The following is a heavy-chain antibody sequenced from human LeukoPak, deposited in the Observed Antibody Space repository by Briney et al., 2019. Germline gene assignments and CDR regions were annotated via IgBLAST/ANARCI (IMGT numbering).Heavy chain of an antibody. D-gene: IGHD3-22*01. CDR2: IYYVGNT. CDR3: ARGGSSWSPRNYYDSSGRGSAFDI. J-gene: IGHJ3*02. Sequence: PSETLSLTCTVSSGSISSSNYFWGWIRQPPGKGLEWIGIIYYVGNTYYNPSLKSRVTISVDTSKNQFSLKLSSVTAADTAVYYCARGGSSWSPRNYYDSSGRGSAFDIWGQGTMVTVSS. CDR1: SGSISSSNYF. V-gene: IGHV4-39*07.